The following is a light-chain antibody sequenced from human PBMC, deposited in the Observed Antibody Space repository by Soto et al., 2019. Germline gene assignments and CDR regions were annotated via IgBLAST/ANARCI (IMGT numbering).Light chain of an antibody. CDR2: EVS. CDR3: SSYTSSSTLV. J-gene: IGLJ2*01. CDR1: SSDVGGYNY. Sequence: QSALTQPASVSGSPGQSITISCTGTSSDVGGYNYVSWYQQHPGIAPKLRISEVSNRPSGVSNRFSGSKSGNTASLTISGLQAEDEADYYCSSYTSSSTLVFGGGTKVTVL. V-gene: IGLV2-14*01.